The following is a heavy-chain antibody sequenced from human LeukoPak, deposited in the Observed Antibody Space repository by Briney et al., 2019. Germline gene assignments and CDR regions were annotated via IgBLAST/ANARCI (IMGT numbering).Heavy chain of an antibody. Sequence: SVKVSCKTSGGTFSSPAITWVRQAPGQGLEWMGRIIPVLNITTYAQKFQGSVTITADTSTSTVYMELSSLRSEETAVYYCAGDQGLTAPPPYGLDVWGQGTTVTVSS. V-gene: IGHV1-69*04. CDR2: IIPVLNIT. CDR1: GGTFSSPA. D-gene: IGHD5-18*01. CDR3: AGDQGLTAPPPYGLDV. J-gene: IGHJ6*02.